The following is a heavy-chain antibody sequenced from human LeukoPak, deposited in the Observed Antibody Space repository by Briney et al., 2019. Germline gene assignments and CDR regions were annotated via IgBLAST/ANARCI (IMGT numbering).Heavy chain of an antibody. J-gene: IGHJ5*02. CDR1: GFTFSSFG. Sequence: GGSLRLPCAASGFTFSSFGMHWVRQAPGKGMEWLAVIWYDASNKYYADSVKGRFTISRDNSKNTLYLQMNSLRDDDTAVYYCVRGVGVSRFNYFDPWGQGTLVTVSS. D-gene: IGHD5-24*01. CDR3: VRGVGVSRFNYFDP. V-gene: IGHV3-33*01. CDR2: IWYDASNK.